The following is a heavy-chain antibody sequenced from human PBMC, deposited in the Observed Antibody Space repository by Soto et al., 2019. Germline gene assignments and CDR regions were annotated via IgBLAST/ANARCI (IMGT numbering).Heavy chain of an antibody. Sequence: PGGSLRLSCAASGFTFSGSAMHWVRQASGKGLEWVGRIRSKANSYATAYAASVKGRFTISRDDSKNTAYLQMNSLKTEDTAVYYCTRLIGSWYPRFDPWGQGTLVTVS. J-gene: IGHJ5*02. CDR3: TRLIGSWYPRFDP. D-gene: IGHD6-13*01. CDR1: GFTFSGSA. V-gene: IGHV3-73*01. CDR2: IRSKANSYAT.